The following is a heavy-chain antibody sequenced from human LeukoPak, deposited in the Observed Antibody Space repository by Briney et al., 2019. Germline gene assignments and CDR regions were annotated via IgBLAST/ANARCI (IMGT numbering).Heavy chain of an antibody. D-gene: IGHD1-1*01. Sequence: GGSLRLSCAASGFTFSNYGMNWVRQAPGKGLEWVSGITGSGGNTYYADSVKGRFTISRDNSKNTMYLQMNSLRAEDTAVYYCARDAGLLRGATGYWGQGTLVTVSS. CDR1: GFTFSNYG. J-gene: IGHJ4*02. CDR2: ITGSGGNT. V-gene: IGHV3-23*01. CDR3: ARDAGLLRGATGY.